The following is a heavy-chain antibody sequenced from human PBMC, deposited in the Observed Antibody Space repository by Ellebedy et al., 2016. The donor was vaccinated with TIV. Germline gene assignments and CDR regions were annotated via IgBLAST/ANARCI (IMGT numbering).Heavy chain of an antibody. J-gene: IGHJ4*02. D-gene: IGHD5-18*01. CDR1: GFTFSNAW. V-gene: IGHV3-15*01. CDR3: TTVYRYNYDSV. Sequence: GESLKIPCAASGFTFSNAWMNWVRQAPGQGLEWVGRIKSKTDGGAADYAAPVKGRFTISRDDSKNTLYLQMNSLKTEDTAVYFCTTVYRYNYDSVWGQGTLVTVFS. CDR2: IKSKTDGGAA.